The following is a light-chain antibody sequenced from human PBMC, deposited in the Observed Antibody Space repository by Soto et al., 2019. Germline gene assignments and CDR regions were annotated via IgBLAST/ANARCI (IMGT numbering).Light chain of an antibody. CDR1: QSVSSN. CDR3: QQRSSWPLT. V-gene: IGKV3-15*01. Sequence: EIVMTQSPATLSVSPGERATLSCRASQSVSSNLAWYQQKPGQAPRLLIYGASTRATGIPARFSGSGSGTEFTLTISSLEPEDFAVYYCQQRSSWPLTFGPGTKVDI. J-gene: IGKJ3*01. CDR2: GAS.